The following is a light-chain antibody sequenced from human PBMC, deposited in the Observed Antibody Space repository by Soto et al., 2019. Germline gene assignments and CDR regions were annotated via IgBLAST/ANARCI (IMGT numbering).Light chain of an antibody. CDR3: LLSYNGPYV. Sequence: QAVVTQEPSLTVSPGGTVTLTCGSSTGAVTNCHYPYCFQQKPGQAPRTLIYDTTNRHSWTPARFSGSLLGGKAALTLSGAQPEDEAEYYCLLSYNGPYVFGTGTKLTVL. J-gene: IGLJ1*01. CDR1: TGAVTNCHY. CDR2: DTT. V-gene: IGLV7-46*01.